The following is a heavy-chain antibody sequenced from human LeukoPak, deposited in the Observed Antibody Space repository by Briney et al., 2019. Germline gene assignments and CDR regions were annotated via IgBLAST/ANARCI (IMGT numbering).Heavy chain of an antibody. CDR2: ISSSSSYI. V-gene: IGHV3-21*01. D-gene: IGHD5-12*01. Sequence: GGSLRLSCAASGFTFSSYSMNWVRQAPGKGLEWVSSISSSSSYIYYADSVKGRFTISRDNAKNSLYLQMNSLRAEDAAVYYCARWAKSGYDDYWGQGTLVTVSS. CDR1: GFTFSSYS. CDR3: ARWAKSGYDDY. J-gene: IGHJ4*02.